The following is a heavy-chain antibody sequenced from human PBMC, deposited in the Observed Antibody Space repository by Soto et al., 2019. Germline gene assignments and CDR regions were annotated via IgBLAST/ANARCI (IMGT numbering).Heavy chain of an antibody. CDR1: GFTFSSYG. Sequence: GGSLRLSCAASGFTFSSYGMHWVRQAPGKGLEWVAVIWYDGSNKHYADSVKGRFTISRDNSKNTLYLQMNSLRAEDTAVYYCASLGGSSSSSTQKYYFDYWGQGTLVTVSS. V-gene: IGHV3-33*08. CDR2: IWYDGSNK. CDR3: ASLGGSSSSSTQKYYFDY. J-gene: IGHJ4*02. D-gene: IGHD2-15*01.